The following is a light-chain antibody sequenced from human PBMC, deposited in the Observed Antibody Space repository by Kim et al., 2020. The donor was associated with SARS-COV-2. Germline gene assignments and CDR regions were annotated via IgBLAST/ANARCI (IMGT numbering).Light chain of an antibody. CDR3: QAWDSSTGVV. Sequence: VAPGQTASITCSGDKLGEKYACWYQQKPGQSPVLVIYQDSKRPSGIPERFSGSNSGNTATLTISGTQAMDEADYYCQAWDSSTGVVFGGGTKLTVL. J-gene: IGLJ2*01. CDR2: QDS. V-gene: IGLV3-1*01. CDR1: KLGEKY.